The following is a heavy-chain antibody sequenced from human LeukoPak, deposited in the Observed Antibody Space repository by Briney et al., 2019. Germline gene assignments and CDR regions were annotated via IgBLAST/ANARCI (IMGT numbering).Heavy chain of an antibody. V-gene: IGHV3-23*01. J-gene: IGHJ4*02. CDR2: ISGSGGST. CDR1: GFTFSSYA. D-gene: IGHD3-22*01. Sequence: GGSLRLSCAPSGFTFSSYAMSWVRQAPGKGLEWVSAISGSGGSTYYADSVKGRFTISRDNSKNTLYLQMNGLRAEDTAVYYCAKGGARLRFDYWGQGTLVTVSS. CDR3: AKGGARLRFDY.